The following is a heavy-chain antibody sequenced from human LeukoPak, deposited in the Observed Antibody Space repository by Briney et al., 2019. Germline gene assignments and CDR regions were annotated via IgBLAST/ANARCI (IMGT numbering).Heavy chain of an antibody. CDR1: GYTFTSYG. V-gene: IGHV1-18*01. J-gene: IGHJ4*02. Sequence: ASVKVSCKASGYTFTSYGISWVRQAPGQGLEWMGWISAYNGNTNYAQKLQGRVTMTTDASTSTAYMELRSLRSDDTAVYYCARVGAYCTSTSCLDYWGQGTLVTVPS. CDR3: ARVGAYCTSTSCLDY. CDR2: ISAYNGNT. D-gene: IGHD2-2*01.